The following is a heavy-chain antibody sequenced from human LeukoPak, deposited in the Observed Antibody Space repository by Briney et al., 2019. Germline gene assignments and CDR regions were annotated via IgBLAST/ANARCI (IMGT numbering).Heavy chain of an antibody. J-gene: IGHJ4*02. D-gene: IGHD4-17*01. CDR2: ITWNGGIT. CDR3: ARASTTVPNLLDN. Sequence: PGGSLRLSCAASGFPFDNYGMAWVRQAPGKGLEWVSGITWNGGITAYADSVKGRFTISRDNAKNSLYLQMNSLRAEDTAVYFCARASTTVPNLLDNWGQGTLVTVSS. V-gene: IGHV3-20*04. CDR1: GFPFDNYG.